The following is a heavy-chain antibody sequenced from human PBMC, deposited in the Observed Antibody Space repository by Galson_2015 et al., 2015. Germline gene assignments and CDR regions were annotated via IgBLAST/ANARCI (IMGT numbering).Heavy chain of an antibody. V-gene: IGHV1-18*01. Sequence: NGNRNYAQKVQGRVTMTTDTSTSTAYMELRSLRSDDTAVYYCARATPKIYYYGSGSYFFDSWGQGTLVTVSS. J-gene: IGHJ4*02. D-gene: IGHD3-10*01. CDR3: ARATPKIYYYGSGSYFFDS. CDR2: NGNR.